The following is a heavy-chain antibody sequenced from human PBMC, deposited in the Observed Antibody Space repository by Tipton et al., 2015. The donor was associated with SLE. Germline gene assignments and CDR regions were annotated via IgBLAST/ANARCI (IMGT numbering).Heavy chain of an antibody. CDR3: ALGKAARPIDY. D-gene: IGHD6-6*01. V-gene: IGHV4-59*01. CDR2: IYYSGST. CDR1: GGSISSYY. J-gene: IGHJ4*02. Sequence: LRLSCTVSGGSISSYYWSWIRQPPGKGLEWIGYIYYSGSTNYNPSLKSRVTISVDTSKNQFSLKLSSVTAADTAVYYCALGKAARPIDYWGQGTLVTVSS.